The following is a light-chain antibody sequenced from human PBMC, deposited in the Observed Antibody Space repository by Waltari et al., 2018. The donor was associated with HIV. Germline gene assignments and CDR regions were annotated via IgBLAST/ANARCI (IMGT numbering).Light chain of an antibody. J-gene: IGKJ2*01. V-gene: IGKV3-11*01. CDR1: QNIGSY. CDR2: AAS. Sequence: PGDRVTLSCRASQNIGSYLAWYQQKTAQSPSLLVYAASIRAPGIPARFTGGGSGTDFNLIIDGLQPDDCAVYYCHQYNDWPRSTFGQGTNVEIK. CDR3: HQYNDWPRST.